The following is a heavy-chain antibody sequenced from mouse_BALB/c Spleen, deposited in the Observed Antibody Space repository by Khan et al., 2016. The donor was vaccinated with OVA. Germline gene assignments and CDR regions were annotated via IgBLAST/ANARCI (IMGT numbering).Heavy chain of an antibody. J-gene: IGHJ4*01. V-gene: IGHV2-6-1*01. CDR3: ARQPYYHYYIMDY. CDR2: IRSDGGE. D-gene: IGHD2-10*01. CDR1: GFSLTNYG. Sequence: QVQLKQSGPGLVAPSQSLSITCTISGFSLTNYGVHWVRQPPGKGLEWLVVIRSDGGETYNSALKSRLSISKDNSKSQVFLKMNSLQTDDTAMYYCARQPYYHYYIMDYWGQGTSVTVSS.